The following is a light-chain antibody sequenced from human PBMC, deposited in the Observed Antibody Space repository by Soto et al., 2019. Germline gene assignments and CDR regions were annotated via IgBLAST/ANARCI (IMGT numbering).Light chain of an antibody. CDR2: DIS. J-gene: IGKJ3*01. CDR1: QSVSSY. Sequence: EIVLTQSPATLSLSPGERATLSCRASQSVSSYLAWYQQKPGQAPSLLIYDISDRATGIPARFSGSGSGTDFTLTISSLEPEDFAVYYCQQRYNWPITFGPGTKLDIK. CDR3: QQRYNWPIT. V-gene: IGKV3-11*01.